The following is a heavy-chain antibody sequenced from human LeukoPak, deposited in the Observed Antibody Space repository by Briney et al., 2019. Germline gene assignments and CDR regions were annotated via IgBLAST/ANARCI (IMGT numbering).Heavy chain of an antibody. J-gene: IGHJ5*02. D-gene: IGHD3-22*01. Sequence: SETLSLTCTVSGGSISGYYWSWIRQPPGKGLEWIGEINHSGSTNYNPSLKSRVTISVDTSKNQFSLKLSSVTAADTAVYYCARRPTYYYDSSGYSNWFDPWGQGTLVTVSS. CDR1: GGSISGYY. CDR2: INHSGST. V-gene: IGHV4-34*01. CDR3: ARRPTYYYDSSGYSNWFDP.